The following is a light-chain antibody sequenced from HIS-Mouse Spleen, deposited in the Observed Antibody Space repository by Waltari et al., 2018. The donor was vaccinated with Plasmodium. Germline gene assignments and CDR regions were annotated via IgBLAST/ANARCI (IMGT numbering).Light chain of an antibody. CDR2: WAS. J-gene: IGKJ2*01. CDR1: QSVLYSSNNKNY. V-gene: IGKV4-1*01. CDR3: QQYYSTPYT. Sequence: DIVMTQSPDSLAVSLGERATINCKSSQSVLYSSNNKNYLAWYQQKPGQPPKLLIYWASTREPGVPDRFSGSGSGTDFTLTISSLQAEDVAVYYCQQYYSTPYTF.